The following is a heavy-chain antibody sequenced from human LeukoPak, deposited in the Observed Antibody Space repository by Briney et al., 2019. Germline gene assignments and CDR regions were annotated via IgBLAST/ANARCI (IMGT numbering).Heavy chain of an antibody. D-gene: IGHD4-17*01. V-gene: IGHV3-21*06. CDR2: ISSSSSYI. CDR3: VRDASRGGDLDY. J-gene: IGHJ4*02. CDR1: GFTFSSYS. Sequence: GGSLRLSCAASGFTFSSYSMNWVRQAPGKGLEWVSSISSSSSYIYYADSVKGRFTISRDNAKNSLYLQMNNLRAEDTAVYYCVRDASRGGDLDYWGQGTLVTVSS.